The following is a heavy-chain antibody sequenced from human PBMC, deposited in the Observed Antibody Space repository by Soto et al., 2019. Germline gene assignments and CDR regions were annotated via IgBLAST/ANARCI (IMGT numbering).Heavy chain of an antibody. CDR1: GGSISSGVYY. D-gene: IGHD6-13*01. J-gene: IGHJ4*02. CDR3: ARTDTLAAAGTKLFDY. Sequence: SGTLSLTCTVSGGSISSGVYYWSLIRQHPGKGLEWIGYIYYSGSTYYNPSLKSRVTISVDTSKNQFSLKLSSVTAADTAVYYCARTDTLAAAGTKLFDYWGQGTLVTVSS. CDR2: IYYSGST. V-gene: IGHV4-31*03.